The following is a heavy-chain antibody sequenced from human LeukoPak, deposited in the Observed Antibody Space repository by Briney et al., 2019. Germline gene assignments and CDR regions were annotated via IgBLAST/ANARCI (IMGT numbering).Heavy chain of an antibody. D-gene: IGHD3-22*01. CDR2: IYTSGST. Sequence: SETLSLTCTVSGGSISSGSYYWSWIRQPAGKGLEWIGRIYTSGSTNYNPSLKSRVTISVDTSKNQFSLKLSSVTAADTAVYYCATFITVPYWYFDLWGRGTLVTVSS. J-gene: IGHJ2*01. V-gene: IGHV4-61*02. CDR1: GGSISSGSYY. CDR3: ATFITVPYWYFDL.